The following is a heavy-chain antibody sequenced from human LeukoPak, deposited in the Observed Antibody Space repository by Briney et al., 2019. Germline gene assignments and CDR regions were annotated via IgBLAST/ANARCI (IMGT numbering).Heavy chain of an antibody. Sequence: GGSLRLSCASSGFTLTAYSTNWVRQAPGRGLEWISFISSTGHYIYYADSLKGRFTISRDNANSSLYLQISTLKAEDTAVYYCTRQWLRVMDVWGKGTTVTVSS. V-gene: IGHV3-21*01. J-gene: IGHJ6*04. CDR3: TRQWLRVMDV. D-gene: IGHD6-19*01. CDR2: ISSTGHYI. CDR1: GFTLTAYS.